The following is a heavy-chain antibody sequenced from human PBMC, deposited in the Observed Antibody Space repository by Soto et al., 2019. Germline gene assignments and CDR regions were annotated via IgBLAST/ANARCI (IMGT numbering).Heavy chain of an antibody. CDR1: GFTFSNYN. J-gene: IGHJ4*02. Sequence: GGSLRLSCAASGFTFSNYNMNWVRQAPGKGLEWVSSISSGGGYIDYADSVKGRFTISRDNAKNSVYLQMNSLRAEDTAVYYCARRGDYTTPSCYAYFAYWGKGALVPVPP. D-gene: IGHD2-2*01. V-gene: IGHV3-21*01. CDR3: ARRGDYTTPSCYAYFAY. CDR2: ISSGGGYI.